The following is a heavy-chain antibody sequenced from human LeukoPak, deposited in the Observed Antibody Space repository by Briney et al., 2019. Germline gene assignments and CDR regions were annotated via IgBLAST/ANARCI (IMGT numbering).Heavy chain of an antibody. CDR2: INHSGST. D-gene: IGHD3-16*01. CDR3: ARLRMITFGGDV. J-gene: IGHJ6*04. Sequence: ASETLSLTRAVYGGSFSGYYWSWIRQPPGKGLEWIGEINHSGSTNYNPSLKSRVTISVDTSKNQFSLKLNSVTAADTAVYYCARLRMITFGGDVWGKGTTVTISS. CDR1: GGSFSGYY. V-gene: IGHV4-34*01.